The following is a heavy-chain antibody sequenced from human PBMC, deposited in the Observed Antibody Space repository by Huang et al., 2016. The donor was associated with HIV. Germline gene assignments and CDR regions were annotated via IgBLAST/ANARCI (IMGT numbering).Heavy chain of an antibody. D-gene: IGHD4-17*01. CDR1: GGTFSKYA. Sequence: QVQLVQSEAEVKTPGSSVKVSCKASGGTFSKYAISWVRQDPGQGLEWMGGIIPMFGTPNYARKFQGRVTITADDSTSTTYVEVSSLRSEDTALYYCARGQLGSYGDYDVLYWGQGTLVTVSS. V-gene: IGHV1-69*13. CDR3: ARGQLGSYGDYDVLY. J-gene: IGHJ4*02. CDR2: IIPMFGTP.